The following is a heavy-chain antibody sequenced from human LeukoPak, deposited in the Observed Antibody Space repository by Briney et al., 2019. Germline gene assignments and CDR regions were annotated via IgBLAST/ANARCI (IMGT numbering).Heavy chain of an antibody. CDR2: IYYSGST. CDR1: GGSISSSSYY. D-gene: IGHD1-26*01. CDR3: AKSGGYGLIDC. V-gene: IGHV4-39*01. J-gene: IGHJ4*01. Sequence: SETLSLTCTVSGGSISSSSYYWGWIRQPPGKGLEWIGNIYYSGSTYYNSSLKSRVTISIDTSKNQVSLNLTSMTAADTAVYYCAKSGGYGLIDCWGQGTLVTVSS.